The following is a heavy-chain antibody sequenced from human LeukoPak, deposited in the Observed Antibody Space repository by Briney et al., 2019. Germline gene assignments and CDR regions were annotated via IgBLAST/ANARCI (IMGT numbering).Heavy chain of an antibody. J-gene: IGHJ5*02. CDR2: IDRSGVT. CDR1: GFTVHSNY. Sequence: GGSLRLSCAASGFTVHSNYMSWVRQAPGKRLEWVSVIDRSGVTHYADSVKGRFTISRDNSKNTLHLQMNSLRAEDTGVYYCAKDYRAHPLRPNWLDPWGQGTLVTVSS. CDR3: AKDYRAHPLRPNWLDP. V-gene: IGHV3-53*01. D-gene: IGHD1-26*01.